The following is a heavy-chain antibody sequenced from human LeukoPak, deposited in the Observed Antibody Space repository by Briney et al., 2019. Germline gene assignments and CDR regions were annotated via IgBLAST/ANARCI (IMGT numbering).Heavy chain of an antibody. Sequence: GGSLRLSCAASGFTFSNAWMNWVRQAPGKRLEWVGRIKSKTDGGTTDYAAPVKGRFTISRDDSKNTLYLQMNSLKTEDTAVYYCTTDFRNSGYDGYYGMDVWGQGTTVTVSS. D-gene: IGHD5-12*01. CDR2: IKSKTDGGTT. CDR3: TTDFRNSGYDGYYGMDV. V-gene: IGHV3-15*07. J-gene: IGHJ6*02. CDR1: GFTFSNAW.